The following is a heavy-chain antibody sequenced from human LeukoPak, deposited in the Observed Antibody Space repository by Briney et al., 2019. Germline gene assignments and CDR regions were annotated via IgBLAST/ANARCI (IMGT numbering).Heavy chain of an antibody. D-gene: IGHD3-10*01. V-gene: IGHV3-33*06. CDR1: GFTFSSYG. CDR2: IWYDGSNK. J-gene: IGHJ3*02. CDR3: AKGDHVLLWFGELSGAFDI. Sequence: GGSLRLSCAASGFTFSSYGMHWVRQAPGKGLEWVAVIWYDGSNKYYADSVKGRFTISRDNSKNTLYLQMNSLRAEDTAVYYCAKGDHVLLWFGELSGAFDIWGQGTTVTVSS.